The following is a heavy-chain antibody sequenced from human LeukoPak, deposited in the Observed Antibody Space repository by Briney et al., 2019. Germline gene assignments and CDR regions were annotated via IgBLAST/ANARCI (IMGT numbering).Heavy chain of an antibody. CDR3: AREYYDFWSGYYNNYYYGMDV. CDR1: GFTFSSYA. CDR2: ISYDGSNK. D-gene: IGHD3-3*01. V-gene: IGHV3-30*04. J-gene: IGHJ6*02. Sequence: GGSLRLSCAASGFTFSSYAMHWVRQAPGKGLEWVAVISYDGSNKYYADSVKGRFTISRDNSKNTLYLQMNSLRAEDTAVYYCAREYYDFWSGYYNNYYYGMDVWGQGTTDTVSS.